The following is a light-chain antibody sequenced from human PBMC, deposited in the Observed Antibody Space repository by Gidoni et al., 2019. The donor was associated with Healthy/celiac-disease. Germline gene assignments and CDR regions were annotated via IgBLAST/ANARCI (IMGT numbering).Light chain of an antibody. CDR1: QSISSY. CDR3: QQSYSTPYS. V-gene: IGKV1-39*01. Sequence: DIQMTQSPYSLSASVGDRATITCLSSQSISSYLNWYQQKPGKAPKLLIYAASRLQSGVPSRFSGSGSGTDFTLTISSLQPEDVATYYCQQSYSTPYSFGQGTKLEIK. CDR2: AAS. J-gene: IGKJ2*03.